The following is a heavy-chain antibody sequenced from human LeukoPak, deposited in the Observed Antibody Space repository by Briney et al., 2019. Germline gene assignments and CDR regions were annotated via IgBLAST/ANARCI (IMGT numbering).Heavy chain of an antibody. J-gene: IGHJ4*02. Sequence: PSETLSLTCAVYGGSFTTYYWSWVRQPPGKGLEWIGSIYHSGSTYYNPSLKSRVTISVDTSKNQFSLKLSSVTAADTAVYYCARDSTQRPYYFDYWGQGTLVTVSS. CDR2: IYHSGST. D-gene: IGHD6-13*01. CDR1: GGSFTTYY. V-gene: IGHV4-34*01. CDR3: ARDSTQRPYYFDY.